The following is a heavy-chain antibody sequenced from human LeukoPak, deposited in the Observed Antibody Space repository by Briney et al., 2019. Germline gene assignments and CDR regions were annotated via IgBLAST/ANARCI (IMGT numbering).Heavy chain of an antibody. CDR3: ARSTRGGGWLGYDY. Sequence: ASVKVSCKASGYTFSGYHIHWVRQAPGQGREWMGRINPYNDETKYSQNFQGKFTMSRDASISTVYMELSRLTSDDTAVYFCARSTRGGGWLGYDYWGQGTLVTVSS. V-gene: IGHV1-2*02. CDR2: INPYNDET. J-gene: IGHJ4*02. D-gene: IGHD3-16*01. CDR1: GYTFSGYH.